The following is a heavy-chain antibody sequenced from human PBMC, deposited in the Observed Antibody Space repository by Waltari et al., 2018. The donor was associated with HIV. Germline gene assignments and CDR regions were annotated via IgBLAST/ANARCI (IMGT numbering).Heavy chain of an antibody. CDR3: ARSSPRTPTDY. CDR2: IYPGHSDT. CDR1: GYSFINYW. J-gene: IGHJ4*02. Sequence: VHLVQSGAEVKKPGESLKISCKGSGYSFINYWIGWVRQKPGKGLEWMGIIYPGHSDTIYSPSFQGQVTISADKSITTAYLQWSSLKASDTAMYYCARSSPRTPTDYWGQGTLVTVSS. D-gene: IGHD2-15*01. V-gene: IGHV5-51*03.